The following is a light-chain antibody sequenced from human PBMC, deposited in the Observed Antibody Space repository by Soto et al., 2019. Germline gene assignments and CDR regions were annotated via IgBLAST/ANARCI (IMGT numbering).Light chain of an antibody. CDR1: QTISTS. J-gene: IGKJ1*01. Sequence: DIQVTQSPSSLSASVGDRVTISCRASQTISTSLNWYQQKPGTAPRLLIYRASSVKSGVPPRFSGSGSGRDFTLTISSLRPEDIATYFCQQSYNSPPWTFGQGTKVEVK. V-gene: IGKV1-39*01. CDR2: RAS. CDR3: QQSYNSPPWT.